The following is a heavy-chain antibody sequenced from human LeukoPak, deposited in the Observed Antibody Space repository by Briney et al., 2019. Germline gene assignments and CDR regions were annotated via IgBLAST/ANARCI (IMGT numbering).Heavy chain of an antibody. V-gene: IGHV1-2*06. CDR2: INPNSGGS. CDR1: GYTFTGYY. Sequence: ASVKVSCKASGYTFTGYYIHWVRQAPGQGLEWMGRINPNSGGSNSAQRFQGSVTMTTDTSISTVYLELSRLRSDDTAVYYCARVSSSEEFDYWGQGTLATVSS. J-gene: IGHJ4*02. D-gene: IGHD6-6*01. CDR3: ARVSSSEEFDY.